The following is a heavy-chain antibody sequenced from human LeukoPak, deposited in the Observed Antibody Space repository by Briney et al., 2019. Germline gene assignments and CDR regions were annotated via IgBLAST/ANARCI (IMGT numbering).Heavy chain of an antibody. CDR2: IYYSGST. CDR1: GGSISSYY. D-gene: IGHD3-3*01. J-gene: IGHJ3*02. Sequence: SETLSFTCTVSGGSISSYYWSWIRQPPGKGLEWIGYIYYSGSTNYNPSLKSRVTISVDTSKNQFSLKLSSVTAADTAGYYCARVAQQYYDFWSGYGDAFDIWGQGTMVTVSS. CDR3: ARVAQQYYDFWSGYGDAFDI. V-gene: IGHV4-59*01.